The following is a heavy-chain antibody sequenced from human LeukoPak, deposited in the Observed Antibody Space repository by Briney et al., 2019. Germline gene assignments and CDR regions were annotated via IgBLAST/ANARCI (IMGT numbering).Heavy chain of an antibody. D-gene: IGHD2-2*02. CDR3: ARXXXXPAAIPVRSYYGMDV. J-gene: IGHJ6*02. V-gene: IGHV4-34*01. Sequence: PSETLSLTCAVYGGSFSGYYWSWIRQPPGKGLEWIGEINHSGSTNYNPSLKSRVTISADTSKNQFSLKLSSVTAADTAVYYCARXXXXPAAIPVRSYYGMDVWGQGTTVTVSS. CDR1: GGSFSGYY. CDR2: INHSGST.